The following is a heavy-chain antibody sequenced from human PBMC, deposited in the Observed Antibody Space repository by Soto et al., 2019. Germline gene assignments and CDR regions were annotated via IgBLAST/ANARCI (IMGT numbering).Heavy chain of an antibody. Sequence: GGSLRLSCAASGFTFSSYSMNWVRQAPGKGLEWVSYISSSSSTIYYADPVKGRFTISRDNAKNSLYLQMNSLRAEGTAVYYCARDYYDSSSWYDYWGQGSPVTVSS. V-gene: IGHV3-48*01. CDR3: ARDYYDSSSWYDY. J-gene: IGHJ4*02. D-gene: IGHD3-22*01. CDR1: GFTFSSYS. CDR2: ISSSSSTI.